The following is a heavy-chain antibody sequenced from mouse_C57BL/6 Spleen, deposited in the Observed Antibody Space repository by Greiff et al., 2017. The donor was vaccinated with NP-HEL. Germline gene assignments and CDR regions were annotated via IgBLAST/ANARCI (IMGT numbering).Heavy chain of an antibody. CDR3: ARSRYDYDVGFAY. V-gene: IGHV1-18*01. J-gene: IGHJ3*01. D-gene: IGHD2-4*01. Sequence: VQLQQSGPELVKPGASVKIPCKASGYTFTDYNMDWVKQSHGKSLEWIGDINPNNGGTIYNQKFKGKATLTVDKSSSTAYMELRSLTSEDTAVYYCARSRYDYDVGFAYWGQGTLVTVSA. CDR1: GYTFTDYN. CDR2: INPNNGGT.